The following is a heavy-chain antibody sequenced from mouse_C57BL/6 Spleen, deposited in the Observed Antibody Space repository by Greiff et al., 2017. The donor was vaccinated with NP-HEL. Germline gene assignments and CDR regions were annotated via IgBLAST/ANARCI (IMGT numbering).Heavy chain of an antibody. D-gene: IGHD2-1*01. V-gene: IGHV1-55*01. CDR1: GYTFTSYW. CDR3: ARRLGGNYEDYAMDY. Sequence: VQLQQPGAELVKPGASVKMSCKASGYTFTSYWITWVKQRPGQGLEWIGDIYPGSGSTNYNEKFKSKATLTVDTSSSTAYMQLSSLTSEDSAVYYCARRLGGNYEDYAMDYWGQGTSVTVSS. CDR2: IYPGSGST. J-gene: IGHJ4*01.